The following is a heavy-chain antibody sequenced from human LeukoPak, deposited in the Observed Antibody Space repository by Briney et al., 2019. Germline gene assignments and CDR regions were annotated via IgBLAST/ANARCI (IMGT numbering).Heavy chain of an antibody. CDR3: AKDWGAAAGTDGY. J-gene: IGHJ4*02. CDR2: IQYDGSNK. D-gene: IGHD6-13*01. Sequence: GGSLRLSCAASGFIFSGSGMHWVRQAPGKGLEWLAFIQYDGSNKYYADSVKGRFTISRDNSKNTLYLQMNSLRAEDTAVYYCAKDWGAAAGTDGYWGQGTLVTVSS. CDR1: GFIFSGSG. V-gene: IGHV3-30*02.